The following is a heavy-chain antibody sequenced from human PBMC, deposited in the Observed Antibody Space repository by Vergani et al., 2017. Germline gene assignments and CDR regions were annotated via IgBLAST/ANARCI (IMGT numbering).Heavy chain of an antibody. J-gene: IGHJ6*03. CDR1: GDAISRDTYS. CDR2: VYDSGTT. D-gene: IGHD3/OR15-3a*01. CDR3: ARGQTGYSRDWATYFFYMDV. Sequence: QLQLQESDSRLVNPSQTLSLTCTLSGDAISRDTYSWNWVRQPPGKPLECIGSVYDSGTTYYNPSLGGRVTMSIDKSKTHFSLSLTSVTAADSAFYFCARGQTGYSRDWATYFFYMDVWGKGTTVTVSS. V-gene: IGHV4-30-2*01.